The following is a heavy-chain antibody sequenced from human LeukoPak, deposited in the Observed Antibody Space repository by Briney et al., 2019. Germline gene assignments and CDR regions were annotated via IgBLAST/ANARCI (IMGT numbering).Heavy chain of an antibody. CDR1: GFTFSSYA. CDR3: AKGGSSAVAGNKNY. D-gene: IGHD6-19*01. J-gene: IGHJ4*02. Sequence: PGGSLRLSCAASGFTFSSYAMHWVRQAPGKGLEWVAFISYDGSNKYYADSVKGRFTVSRDNSKNTLYLQMNSLRAEDTAVYYCAKGGSSAVAGNKNYWGQGTLVTVSS. V-gene: IGHV3-30-3*01. CDR2: ISYDGSNK.